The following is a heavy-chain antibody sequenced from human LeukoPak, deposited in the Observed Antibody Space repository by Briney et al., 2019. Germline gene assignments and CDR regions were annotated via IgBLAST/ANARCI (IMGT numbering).Heavy chain of an antibody. V-gene: IGHV3-30*18. Sequence: GGSLRLSCAASGFTFSSYGMHWVRQAPGKGLEWVAVISYDGSNKYYADSVKGRFTISRDNSKNTLYLQMNSLRAEDTAVYYCAKDLGVDYWGQGTLVTVSS. CDR3: AKDLGVDY. CDR1: GFTFSSYG. D-gene: IGHD3-10*01. J-gene: IGHJ4*02. CDR2: ISYDGSNK.